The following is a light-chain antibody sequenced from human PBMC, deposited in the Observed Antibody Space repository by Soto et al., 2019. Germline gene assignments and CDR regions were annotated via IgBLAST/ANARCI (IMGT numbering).Light chain of an antibody. V-gene: IGKV3-15*01. J-gene: IGKJ3*01. CDR1: QSVNLN. CDR3: HQYNSWPRGT. CDR2: GAS. Sequence: EIMMTQSPGTPSVSPGEGATLSCTASQSVNLNLAWYQHKTGQPPRLLLYGASTRATGIPVRFGGSGSGREFTLTTSSLQYEDSAVYYCHQYNSWPRGTFGPGTKVEIK.